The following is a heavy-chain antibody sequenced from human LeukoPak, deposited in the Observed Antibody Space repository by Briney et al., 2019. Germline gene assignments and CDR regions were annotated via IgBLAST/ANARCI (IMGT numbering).Heavy chain of an antibody. CDR2: IKQDGSEK. V-gene: IGHV3-7*01. CDR3: ARERYYYDSWDY. J-gene: IGHJ4*02. Sequence: GGSLRLSCAASGFTFSSYEMNWVRQAPGKGLEWVANIKQDGSEKYYVDSVKGRFTISRDNAKNSLYLQMNSLRAEDTAVYYCARERYYYDSWDYWGQGTLVTVSS. D-gene: IGHD3-22*01. CDR1: GFTFSSYE.